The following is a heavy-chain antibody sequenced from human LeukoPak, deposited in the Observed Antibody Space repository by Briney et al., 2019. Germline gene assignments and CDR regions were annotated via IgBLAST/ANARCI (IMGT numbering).Heavy chain of an antibody. D-gene: IGHD7-27*01. Sequence: AASVKVSCKASGYTFTAYYMHWVRQAPGQGLEWMGWINPNSGGTNYAQKFQDRVTMTRDTSISTAYMELSRLRSDDTAVYYCARLNPDSGSDDPWGQGTLVTVSS. V-gene: IGHV1-2*02. J-gene: IGHJ5*02. CDR3: ARLNPDSGSDDP. CDR2: INPNSGGT. CDR1: GYTFTAYY.